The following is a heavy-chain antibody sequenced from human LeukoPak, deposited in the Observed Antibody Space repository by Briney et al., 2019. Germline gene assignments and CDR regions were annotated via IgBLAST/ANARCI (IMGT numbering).Heavy chain of an antibody. Sequence: SETLSLTCTVSGGSISSYYWSWIRQPPGKGLEWIGYIYYSGSTNYNPSLKSPNYNPSLKSRVTISVDTSKNQFSLKLSSVTAADTAVYYCARGKGLTMVRGKYYFDYWGQGTLVTVSS. D-gene: IGHD3-10*01. CDR1: GGSISSYY. J-gene: IGHJ4*02. CDR2: IYYSGSTNYNPSLKSP. V-gene: IGHV4-59*12. CDR3: ARGKGLTMVRGKYYFDY.